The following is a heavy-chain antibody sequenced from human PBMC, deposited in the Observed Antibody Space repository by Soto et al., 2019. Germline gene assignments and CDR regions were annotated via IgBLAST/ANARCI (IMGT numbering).Heavy chain of an antibody. CDR2: INHSGST. Sequence: QVQLQQWGAGLLKPSEALSLTCGVYGGSLSGYYWSWFRQPPGKGLEWIGEINHSGSTTYNPSLKSRVTISIDTSTNQFSLKLSSVTAADTAVYYCTRGLGGFPENLGQGTLVTVSS. CDR1: GGSLSGYY. J-gene: IGHJ4*02. CDR3: TRGLGGFPEN. D-gene: IGHD6-25*01. V-gene: IGHV4-34*01.